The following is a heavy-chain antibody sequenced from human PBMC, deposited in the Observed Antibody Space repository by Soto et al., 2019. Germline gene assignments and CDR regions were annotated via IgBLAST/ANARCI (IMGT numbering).Heavy chain of an antibody. CDR3: ARRSRYAVGVYGMDV. J-gene: IGHJ6*02. CDR2: IYPGDSDN. CDR1: GYIFTSYW. D-gene: IGHD2-2*01. V-gene: IGHV5-51*01. Sequence: PGESLMISCNGSGYIFTSYWIGWLRQRPVKGLEWMGIIYPGDSDNRYSPSFKGQVTISADKSISTAYLQWSSLKASDTAIYYCARRSRYAVGVYGMDVWGQGTTVTVSS.